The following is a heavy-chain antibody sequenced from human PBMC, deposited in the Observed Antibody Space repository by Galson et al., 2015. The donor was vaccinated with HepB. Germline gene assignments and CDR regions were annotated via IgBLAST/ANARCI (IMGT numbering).Heavy chain of an antibody. Sequence: SVKVSCKASGCSFTSYTLHWVRLAPGQRLEWMGWISAGNANTKYSQKFQGRVTITRDTSASTAYMELSSLTSEDSAVYYCARGTPPAYWGQGTLVTVSS. J-gene: IGHJ4*02. CDR1: GCSFTSYT. CDR3: ARGTPPAY. V-gene: IGHV1-3*01. D-gene: IGHD1-1*01. CDR2: ISAGNANT.